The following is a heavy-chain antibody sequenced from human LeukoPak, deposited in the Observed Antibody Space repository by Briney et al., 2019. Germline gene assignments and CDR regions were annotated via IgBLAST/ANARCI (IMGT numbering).Heavy chain of an antibody. CDR2: ISAYNGNT. V-gene: IGHV1-18*01. D-gene: IGHD3-22*01. CDR1: GGTFSSYA. J-gene: IGHJ4*02. Sequence: ASVKVSCKASGGTFSSYAISWVRQAPGQGLEWMGWISAYNGNTNYAQKLQGRVTMTTDTSTSTAYMELRSLRSDDTAVYYCARDTNYYDSSGVDYWGQGTLVTVSS. CDR3: ARDTNYYDSSGVDY.